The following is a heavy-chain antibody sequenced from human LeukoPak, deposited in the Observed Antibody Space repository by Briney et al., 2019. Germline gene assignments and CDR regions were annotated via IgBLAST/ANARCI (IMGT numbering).Heavy chain of an antibody. J-gene: IGHJ6*02. CDR3: AKSPAPRGYGMDV. Sequence: SSETLSLTCTVSGGSISSYYWSWIRQPPGKGLEWIGYIYYSGSTNYYPSLKSRVTISVDTSKNQFSLKLSSVTAADTAVYYCAKSPAPRGYGMDVWGQGTTVTVSS. D-gene: IGHD1-14*01. CDR2: IYYSGST. V-gene: IGHV4-59*01. CDR1: GGSISSYY.